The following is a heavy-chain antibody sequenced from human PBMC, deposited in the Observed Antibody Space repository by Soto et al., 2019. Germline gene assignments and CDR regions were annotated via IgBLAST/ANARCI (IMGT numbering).Heavy chain of an antibody. D-gene: IGHD3-22*01. J-gene: IGHJ4*02. CDR1: GFTFSSYG. CDR2: ISYDGSNK. CDR3: AKVVPWYYDSSGYYDY. Sequence: GGSLRLSCAASGFTFSSYGMHWVRQAPGKGLEWVAVISYDGSNKYYADSVKGRFTISRDNSKNTLYLQMNSLRAEDTAVYYCAKVVPWYYDSSGYYDYWGQGTLVTVSS. V-gene: IGHV3-30*18.